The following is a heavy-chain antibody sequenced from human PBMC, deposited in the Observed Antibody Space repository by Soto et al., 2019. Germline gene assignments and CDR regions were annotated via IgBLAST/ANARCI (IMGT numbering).Heavy chain of an antibody. CDR1: GGSFNAYY. CDR3: ARAFYGGATRWSWFDP. CDR2: INHSGST. D-gene: IGHD1-26*01. J-gene: IGHJ5*02. Sequence: PSETLSLTCAVYGGSFNAYYWSWIRQPPGKGLEWIGEINHSGSTNYNPSLKSRVTISVDTSKNQFSLKLSSVTAADTAVYYCARAFYGGATRWSWFDPWGQGTLVTVSS. V-gene: IGHV4-34*01.